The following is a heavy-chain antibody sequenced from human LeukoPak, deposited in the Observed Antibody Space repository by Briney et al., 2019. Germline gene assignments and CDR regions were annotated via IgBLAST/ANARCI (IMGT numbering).Heavy chain of an antibody. CDR2: VYGGDSET. Sequence: GESLKISCKGSGFEISSYWIAWVRQMPGKGLEWMGIVYGGDSETRYSPSFQGQVTMSVDKSINTAYLQWSSLKASDTAIYYCARTMGVSTEYTFGSEFWGQGSLVTVSS. J-gene: IGHJ4*02. CDR1: GFEISSYW. D-gene: IGHD3-16*01. V-gene: IGHV5-51*01. CDR3: ARTMGVSTEYTFGSEF.